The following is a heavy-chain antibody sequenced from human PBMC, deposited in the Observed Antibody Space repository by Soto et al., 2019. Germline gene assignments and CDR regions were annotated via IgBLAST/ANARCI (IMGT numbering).Heavy chain of an antibody. CDR3: ARLRLLWFGEGFSKEPTSWFDP. J-gene: IGHJ5*02. D-gene: IGHD3-10*01. Sequence: GGSLRLSCAASGFTFSSYWMHWVRQAPGKGLVWVSRINSDGSSTSYADSVKGRFTISRDNAKNTLYLQMNSLRAEDTAVYYCARLRLLWFGEGFSKEPTSWFDPWGQGTLVTVSS. V-gene: IGHV3-74*01. CDR2: INSDGSST. CDR1: GFTFSSYW.